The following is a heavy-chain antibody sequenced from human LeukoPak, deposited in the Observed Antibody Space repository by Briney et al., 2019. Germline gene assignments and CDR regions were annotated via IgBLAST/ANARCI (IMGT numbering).Heavy chain of an antibody. D-gene: IGHD3-10*01. CDR3: ARDYYGSGRRVDP. CDR1: GYSISSGYY. J-gene: IGHJ5*02. Sequence: SETLSLTCTVSGYSISSGYYWGWIRQPPGKGLEWIGSIYHSGSTYYNPSLKSRVTISVDTSKNQFSLKLSSVTAADTAVYYCARDYYGSGRRVDPWGQGTLVTVSS. CDR2: IYHSGST. V-gene: IGHV4-38-2*02.